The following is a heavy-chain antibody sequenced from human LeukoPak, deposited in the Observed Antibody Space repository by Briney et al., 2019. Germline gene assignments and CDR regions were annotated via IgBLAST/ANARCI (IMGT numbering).Heavy chain of an antibody. CDR1: GYTFTSYD. Sequence: ASVKVSCKASGYTFTSYDINWVRQATGQGLEWMGWVNPNSGNTGYAQKFQGRVTMTRNTSISTAYMELSSLRSEDTAVYYCARNHFYDRVSDYWGQGTLVTVSS. V-gene: IGHV1-8*01. CDR3: ARNHFYDRVSDY. CDR2: VNPNSGNT. D-gene: IGHD5-12*01. J-gene: IGHJ4*02.